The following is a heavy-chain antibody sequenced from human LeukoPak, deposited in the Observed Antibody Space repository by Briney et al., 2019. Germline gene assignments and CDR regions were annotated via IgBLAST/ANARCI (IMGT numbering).Heavy chain of an antibody. Sequence: SETLSLTCTVSGGSISSSSYYWAWIRQPPGKGLEWIGSIYYSGNTYYNPSLKSRITLSVDTSKNQFSLKLSSVTAADSAVCYCARRNSGNYYGLFDPWGQGTLVTVSS. CDR2: IYYSGNT. D-gene: IGHD1-26*01. CDR1: GGSISSSSYY. CDR3: ARRNSGNYYGLFDP. J-gene: IGHJ5*02. V-gene: IGHV4-39*01.